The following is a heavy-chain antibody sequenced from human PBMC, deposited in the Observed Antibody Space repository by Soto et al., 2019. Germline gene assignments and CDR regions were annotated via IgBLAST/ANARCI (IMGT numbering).Heavy chain of an antibody. V-gene: IGHV3-23*01. Sequence: GGSLRLSCAASGFTFSHFAMSWVRQAPGKGLEWVSGIGGGGEDTHYSDSVKGRFTISRDNSKDTLFLQMSSLRAEDTAEYFCAKDGVDANSVWDPFDIWGQGTMVTVSS. CDR2: IGGGGEDT. CDR1: GFTFSHFA. J-gene: IGHJ3*02. CDR3: AKDGVDANSVWDPFDI. D-gene: IGHD1-26*01.